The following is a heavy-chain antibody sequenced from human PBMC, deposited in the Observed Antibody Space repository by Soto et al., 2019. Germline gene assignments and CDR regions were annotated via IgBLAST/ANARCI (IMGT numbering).Heavy chain of an antibody. CDR3: ARLLGIRYYFDY. CDR2: IYSGGST. D-gene: IGHD7-27*01. CDR1: GFTVSSNY. V-gene: IGHV3-53*01. J-gene: IGHJ4*02. Sequence: GGSLRLSCAASGFTVSSNYMSWVRQAPGKGLEWVSVIYSGGSTYYADSVKGRFTISRDNSKNTLYLQMNSLRAEDTAVYYCARLLGIRYYFDYWGQGTLVTVYS.